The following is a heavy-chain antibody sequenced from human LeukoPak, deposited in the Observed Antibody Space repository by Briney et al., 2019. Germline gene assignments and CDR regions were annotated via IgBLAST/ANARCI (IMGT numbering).Heavy chain of an antibody. Sequence: GESLKISCKASGYTFTSYGISWVRQAPGQGLEWMGWMNPNSGNTGYAQKFQGRVTMTRNTSISTAYMELSSLRSEDTAVYYCARGQNWFDPWGQGTLVTVSS. CDR2: MNPNSGNT. J-gene: IGHJ5*02. V-gene: IGHV1-8*02. CDR3: ARGQNWFDP. CDR1: GYTFTSYG.